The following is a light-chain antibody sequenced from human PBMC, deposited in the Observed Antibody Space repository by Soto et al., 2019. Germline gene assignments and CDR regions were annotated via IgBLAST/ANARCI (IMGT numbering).Light chain of an antibody. V-gene: IGLV2-8*01. Sequence: QSALTQPPSASGSPGQAVTISCTGTSSDVGGYHYVSWYQQHPGKAPKLMIYEVSKRPSGVPDRFSGSKSGNTASLTVSGLQAGDEADYYCSSYADTNNLVFGGGTKLTVL. J-gene: IGLJ2*01. CDR2: EVS. CDR3: SSYADTNNLV. CDR1: SSDVGGYHY.